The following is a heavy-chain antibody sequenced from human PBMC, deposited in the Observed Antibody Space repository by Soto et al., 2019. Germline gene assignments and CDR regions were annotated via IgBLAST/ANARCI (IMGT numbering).Heavy chain of an antibody. CDR2: IYYSGST. D-gene: IGHD1-20*01. CDR3: ARYKSNYYYGMDV. Sequence: SETLSLTCTVSGGSISRYYWSWIRQPPGKGLEWIGYIYYSGSTNYNPSLKSRVTISVDTSKNQFSLKLSSVTAADTAVYYCARYKSNYYYGMDVWGQGTTVTVSS. CDR1: GGSISRYY. J-gene: IGHJ6*02. V-gene: IGHV4-59*01.